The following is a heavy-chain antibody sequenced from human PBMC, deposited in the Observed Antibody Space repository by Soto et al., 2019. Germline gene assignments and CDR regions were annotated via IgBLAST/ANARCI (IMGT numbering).Heavy chain of an antibody. CDR3: AREGYSGYDPPLGY. V-gene: IGHV3-33*01. D-gene: IGHD5-12*01. J-gene: IGHJ4*02. CDR1: GFTFSSYG. Sequence: GGSLRLSCAASGFTFSSYGMHWVRQAPGKGLEWVVVIWYDGSNKYYADSVKGRFTISRDNSKNTLYLQMNSLRAEDTAVYYCAREGYSGYDPPLGYWGQGTLVTVSS. CDR2: IWYDGSNK.